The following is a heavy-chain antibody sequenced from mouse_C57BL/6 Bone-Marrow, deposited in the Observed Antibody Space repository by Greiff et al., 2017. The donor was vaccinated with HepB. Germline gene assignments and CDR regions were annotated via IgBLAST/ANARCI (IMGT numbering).Heavy chain of an antibody. CDR1: GYTFTSYW. CDR3: PRSLLLRPSGYFDV. CDR2: IYPGNSDT. Sequence: EVQLQQSGTVLARPGASVKMSCKTSGYTFTSYWMHWVKQRPGQGLEWIGAIYPGNSDTSYNQKFKGKAKLTAVTSASTAYMELTSLTNEDSAVYYCPRSLLLRPSGYFDVWGTGTTVTVSS. V-gene: IGHV1-5*01. D-gene: IGHD1-1*01. J-gene: IGHJ1*03.